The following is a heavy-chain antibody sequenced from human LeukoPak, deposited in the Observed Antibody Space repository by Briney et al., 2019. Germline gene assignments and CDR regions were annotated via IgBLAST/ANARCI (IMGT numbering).Heavy chain of an antibody. D-gene: IGHD2-2*01. V-gene: IGHV3-23*01. J-gene: IGHJ5*02. CDR3: AKDGLVVPAEWFDP. Sequence: GGSLRLSCAASGFTFSSYAMSWVRQAPGKGLEWVSAISGSGGSTYYADPVKGRFTISRDNTKNTLYLQMNSLRAEDTAVYYCAKDGLVVPAEWFDPWGQGTLVTVSS. CDR1: GFTFSSYA. CDR2: ISGSGGST.